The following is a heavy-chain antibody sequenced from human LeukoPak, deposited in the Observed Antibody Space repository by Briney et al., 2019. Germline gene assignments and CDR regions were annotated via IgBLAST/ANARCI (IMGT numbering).Heavy chain of an antibody. V-gene: IGHV3-30-3*01. Sequence: PGGSLRLSCAASGFTFSSYAMHWVRQAPGKGLEGVAVRSYDGSNKYYADSVKGRFTISRDNSKNTLYLQMNSLRAEDTAVYYCARDQGHSSSWYDAFDIWGQGTMVTVSS. CDR2: RSYDGSNK. D-gene: IGHD6-13*01. J-gene: IGHJ3*02. CDR1: GFTFSSYA. CDR3: ARDQGHSSSWYDAFDI.